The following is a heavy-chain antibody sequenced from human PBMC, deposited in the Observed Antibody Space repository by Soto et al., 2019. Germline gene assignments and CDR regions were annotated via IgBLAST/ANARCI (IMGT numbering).Heavy chain of an antibody. Sequence: TSETLSLTCTVSGASITSGNYYWGWIRQPPGKGLQWIGSSSYTGNTYYNPSLKSRVTISVDTSKNQFSLKLDSVTAADTAVYFCERHSIWLLLSDYWGQGSLVTVSS. CDR3: ERHSIWLLLSDY. J-gene: IGHJ4*02. CDR2: SSYTGNT. D-gene: IGHD3-22*01. CDR1: GASITSGNYY. V-gene: IGHV4-39*01.